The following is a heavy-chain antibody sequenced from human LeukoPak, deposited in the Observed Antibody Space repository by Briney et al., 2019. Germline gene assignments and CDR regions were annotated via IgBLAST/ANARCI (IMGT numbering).Heavy chain of an antibody. V-gene: IGHV3-30*04. Sequence: PGRSLRFSCAASGFTFSSYAMHWVRQAPGKGLEWVAVISYDGSIEYYADSVKGRFTISRDNSKNTLHLQMNSLRVEDTAVYYCARELYYGSGSPGRDWGQGTLVTVSS. CDR3: ARELYYGSGSPGRD. CDR2: ISYDGSIE. CDR1: GFTFSSYA. J-gene: IGHJ4*02. D-gene: IGHD3-10*01.